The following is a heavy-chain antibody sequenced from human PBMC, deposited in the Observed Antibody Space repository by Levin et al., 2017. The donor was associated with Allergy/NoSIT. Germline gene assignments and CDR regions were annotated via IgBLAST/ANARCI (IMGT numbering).Heavy chain of an antibody. CDR1: GFTFSSYA. J-gene: IGHJ3*02. V-gene: IGHV3-30-3*01. CDR3: AREGDYYGSGSYWPGAFDI. CDR2: ISYDGSNK. Sequence: GGSLRLSCAASGFTFSSYAMHWVRQAPGKGLEWVAVISYDGSNKYYADSVKGRFTISRDNSKNTLYLQMNRLRAEDTAVYYCAREGDYYGSGSYWPGAFDIWGQGTMVTVSS. D-gene: IGHD3-10*01.